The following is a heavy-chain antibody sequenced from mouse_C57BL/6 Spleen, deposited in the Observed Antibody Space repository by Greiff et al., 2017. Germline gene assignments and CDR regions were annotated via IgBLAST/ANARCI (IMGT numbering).Heavy chain of an antibody. CDR2: ISSGGDYI. CDR1: GFSFSSYA. CDR3: TREDYYGSSPGAMDY. J-gene: IGHJ4*01. D-gene: IGHD1-1*01. V-gene: IGHV5-9-1*02. Sequence: EVQLVESGEGLVKPGGSLKLSCAASGFSFSSYAMSWVRQTPEKRLEWVAYISSGGDYIYYADTVKGRFTISRDNARNTLYLQMSSLKSEDTAMYYCTREDYYGSSPGAMDYWGQGTSVTVSS.